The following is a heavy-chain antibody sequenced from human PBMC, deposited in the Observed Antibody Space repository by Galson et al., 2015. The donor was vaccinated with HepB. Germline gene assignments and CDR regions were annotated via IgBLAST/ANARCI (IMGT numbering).Heavy chain of an antibody. CDR3: AKDLIASGYYAGAFDV. V-gene: IGHV3-23*01. CDR1: GFIFNTYA. Sequence: SLRLSCAASGFIFNTYAMTWVRQAPGKGLEWVSGIRGTGGKTYYADSVKGRFTISRDNSKNTLFLQMNSLRVEDTAVYYCAKDLIASGYYAGAFDVWGQGTMVTVSS. J-gene: IGHJ3*01. D-gene: IGHD3-22*01. CDR2: IRGTGGKT.